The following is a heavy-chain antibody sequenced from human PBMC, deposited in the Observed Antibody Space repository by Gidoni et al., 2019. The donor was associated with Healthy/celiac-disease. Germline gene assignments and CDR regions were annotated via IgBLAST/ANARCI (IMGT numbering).Heavy chain of an antibody. CDR3: TTRSGSYYNAFDY. J-gene: IGHJ4*02. Sequence: EVQLVESGGGLVKPGGSLRLSCAASGFTFNNAWLTWVRQAPGKGLEWVGRIKSKTDGGTIDYAAPEKGRFTISRDDSKNTLYLQMNSLKTEDTAVYYCTTRSGSYYNAFDYWGQGTLVTVSS. CDR1: GFTFNNAW. V-gene: IGHV3-15*01. D-gene: IGHD3-10*01. CDR2: IKSKTDGGTI.